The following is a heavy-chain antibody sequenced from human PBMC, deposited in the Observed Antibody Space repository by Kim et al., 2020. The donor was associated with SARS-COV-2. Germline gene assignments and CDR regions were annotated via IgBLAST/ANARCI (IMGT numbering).Heavy chain of an antibody. CDR3: VRGRLYYEISGYSFDS. D-gene: IGHD3-22*01. V-gene: IGHV4-38-2*02. Sequence: SETLSLTCTVSGYAISSGYYWGWIRQPPGKGLEWIGSIYHSGSTYYNPSLKSRVTISVDTSKNQVSLKLSSVTAADTAVYYCVRGRLYYEISGYSFDS. CDR1: GYAISSGYY. CDR2: IYHSGST. J-gene: IGHJ5*01.